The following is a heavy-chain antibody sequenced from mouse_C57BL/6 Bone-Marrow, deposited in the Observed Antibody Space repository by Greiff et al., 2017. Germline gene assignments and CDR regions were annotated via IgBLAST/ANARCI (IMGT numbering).Heavy chain of an antibody. J-gene: IGHJ2*01. Sequence: EVMLVESGGGLVKPGGSLKLSCAASGFTFSSYTMSWVRQTPEQRLEWVATISGGGGHTYYPDSVKGRFTISRDNAKNTLYLQMSSLRSEDTALYYCARHRDDGYLFDYWGQGTTLTVSS. CDR3: ARHRDDGYLFDY. V-gene: IGHV5-9*01. CDR2: ISGGGGHT. CDR1: GFTFSSYT. D-gene: IGHD2-3*01.